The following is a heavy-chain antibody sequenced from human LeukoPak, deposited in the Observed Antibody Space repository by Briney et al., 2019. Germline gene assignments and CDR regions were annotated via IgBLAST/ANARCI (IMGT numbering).Heavy chain of an antibody. D-gene: IGHD2-15*01. CDR1: GGSISSSNW. V-gene: IGHV4-4*02. J-gene: IGHJ3*02. CDR2: IYHSGST. Sequence: SETLSLTCAVSGGSISSSNWWSWVRQPPGKGLEWIGEIYHSGSTNYNTSLKSRVTISVDKSKNQFSLKLSSVTAADTAVYYCARHAPLGYCSGGSCYSGDAFDIWGQGTMVTVSS. CDR3: ARHAPLGYCSGGSCYSGDAFDI.